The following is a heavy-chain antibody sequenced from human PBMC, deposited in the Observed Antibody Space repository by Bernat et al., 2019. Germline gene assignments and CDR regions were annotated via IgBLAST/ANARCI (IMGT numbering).Heavy chain of an antibody. J-gene: IGHJ3*02. D-gene: IGHD6-13*01. CDR2: IWYDGSNK. CDR3: ARSGGPRSSTDAFDI. Sequence: QVQLVESGGGVVQPGRSLRLSCAASGFTFSSYGMHWVRQAPGKGLEWVAVIWYDGSNKYDAAHVKGRFTISGDNSKNSLYLRMNSLRAEDTAVYYCARSGGPRSSTDAFDIWGQGTMVTVSS. V-gene: IGHV3-33*01. CDR1: GFTFSSYG.